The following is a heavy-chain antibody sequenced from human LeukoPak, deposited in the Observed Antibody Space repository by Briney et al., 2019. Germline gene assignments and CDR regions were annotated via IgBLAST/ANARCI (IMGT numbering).Heavy chain of an antibody. J-gene: IGHJ3*02. CDR2: IYYSGST. D-gene: IGHD6-19*01. Sequence: PSETLSLTCTVSGGSISSYYWSGIRQPPGKGLEWIGYIYYSGSTNYNPSLKSRVTISVDTSKNQFSLKLSSVTAADTAVYYCARVLGGWYRDDAFDIWGQGTMVTVSS. CDR1: GGSISSYY. V-gene: IGHV4-59*01. CDR3: ARVLGGWYRDDAFDI.